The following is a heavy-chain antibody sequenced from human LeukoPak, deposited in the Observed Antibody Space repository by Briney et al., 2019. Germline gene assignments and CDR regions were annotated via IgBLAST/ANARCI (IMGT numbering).Heavy chain of an antibody. D-gene: IGHD2-21*02. J-gene: IGHJ4*02. Sequence: SETLSLTCAVYGGSFNDYYWHWIRQPPGKGLEWIGEINHSGSTNYNPSLKSRVTISADTSKNQFSLKLSSATPADTAVYYCASWVTALRRDYWGQGTLVTVSS. CDR2: INHSGST. CDR1: GGSFNDYY. CDR3: ASWVTALRRDY. V-gene: IGHV4-34*01.